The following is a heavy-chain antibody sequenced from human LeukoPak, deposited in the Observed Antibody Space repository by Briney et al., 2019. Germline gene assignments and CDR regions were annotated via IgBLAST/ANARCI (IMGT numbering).Heavy chain of an antibody. CDR3: ARLSYGGFHC. V-gene: IGHV3-53*01. Sequence: PGGSLRLSCAASGFTVSSNYMSWVRQAPGKGLEWVSVIYSGDNTYYADSVKGRFTISRDNSKNTLYLQMNSLRAEDTAVYYCARLSYGGFHCWGQGTLVTVSS. CDR2: IYSGDNT. J-gene: IGHJ4*02. D-gene: IGHD4-23*01. CDR1: GFTVSSNY.